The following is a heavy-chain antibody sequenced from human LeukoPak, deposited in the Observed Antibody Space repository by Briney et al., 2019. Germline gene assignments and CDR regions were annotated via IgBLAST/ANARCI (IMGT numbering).Heavy chain of an antibody. D-gene: IGHD3-22*01. V-gene: IGHV4-30-2*01. CDR3: ARNSYYDNSGEGAFDI. CDR2: IYQSGSA. J-gene: IGHJ3*02. CDR1: GASVSSIGYS. Sequence: SETLSLTCGVSGASVSSIGYSWSWIRQPPGRGLEWIGYIYQSGSASYNPSLQSRVTISIDKSKNQFSLNLNSVTAADTAVYYCARNSYYDNSGEGAFDIWGQGTMVTVSS.